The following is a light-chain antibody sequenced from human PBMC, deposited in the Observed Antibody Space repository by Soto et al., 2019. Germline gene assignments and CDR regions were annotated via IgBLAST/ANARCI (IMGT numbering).Light chain of an antibody. CDR1: SSDVGGYNY. CDR3: SSYTSSSTLV. J-gene: IGLJ1*01. V-gene: IGLV2-14*01. Sequence: QSVLTQPASVSGSPGQSITISCTGTSSDVGGYNYVSWYQQHPDKAHKLMISDVSNRRSGVSNRFSGSKSDNTASLTISGLQGEDEADYYCSSYTSSSTLVFGTGTKVTV. CDR2: DVS.